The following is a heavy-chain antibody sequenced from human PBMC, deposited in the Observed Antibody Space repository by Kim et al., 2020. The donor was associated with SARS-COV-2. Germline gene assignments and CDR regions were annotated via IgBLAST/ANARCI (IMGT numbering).Heavy chain of an antibody. J-gene: IGHJ3*02. D-gene: IGHD6-13*01. CDR3: AKDQDIAAAATGAFDI. CDR2: ISGSGGST. Sequence: GGSLRLSCAASGFTFSSYAMSWVRQAPGKGLEWVSAISGSGGSTYYADSVKGRFTISRDNSKNTLYLQMNSLRAEDTAVYYCAKDQDIAAAATGAFDIWGQGTMVTVSS. V-gene: IGHV3-23*01. CDR1: GFTFSSYA.